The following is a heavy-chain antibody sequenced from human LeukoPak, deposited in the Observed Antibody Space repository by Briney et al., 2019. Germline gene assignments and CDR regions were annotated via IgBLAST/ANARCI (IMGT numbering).Heavy chain of an antibody. CDR3: AMITKPFDN. CDR1: GFTFSDYA. V-gene: IGHV3-23*01. CDR2: ISDSGGST. D-gene: IGHD3-10*01. Sequence: PGGSLRLSCAVSGFTFSDYAMCWVRQAPGKGLEWVSGISDSGGSTFYADSVKGRFSISRDNSKNILYLQMNSLRAEDTAVYYCAMITKPFDNWGQGTLVTVSS. J-gene: IGHJ4*02.